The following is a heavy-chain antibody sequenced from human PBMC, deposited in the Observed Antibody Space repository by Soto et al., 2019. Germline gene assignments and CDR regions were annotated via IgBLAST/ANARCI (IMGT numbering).Heavy chain of an antibody. CDR2: MSYDGTTK. D-gene: IGHD2-21*01. V-gene: IGHV3-30-3*01. Sequence: QVQLVESGGGVVQPGRSLRLSCAASGFIFSNYVMYWVRQAPGQGLEWVGFMSYDGTTKYYADSVKGRFTISRDTSKPTQYLQRISLGPEDTGVYYCAREVLWSRYFDYWGQGTLVTASS. J-gene: IGHJ4*02. CDR3: AREVLWSRYFDY. CDR1: GFIFSNYV.